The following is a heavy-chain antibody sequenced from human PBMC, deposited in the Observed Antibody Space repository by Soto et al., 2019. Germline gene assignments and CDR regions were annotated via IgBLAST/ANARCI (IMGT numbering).Heavy chain of an antibody. CDR2: IYWDDDN. V-gene: IGHV2-5*02. J-gene: IGHJ4*02. D-gene: IGHD6-19*01. CDR1: GFSLNTPAVG. Sequence: QITLKESGPTLLKPTQTLTLTCTFSGFSLNTPAVGVNWIRQPPGKAPEWLALIYWDDDNHYSPSLRNRLTITKDPSRTQVVLTMTNMAPVDTGTYYCAHGRGWLSDFWGQGALVTVSS. CDR3: AHGRGWLSDF.